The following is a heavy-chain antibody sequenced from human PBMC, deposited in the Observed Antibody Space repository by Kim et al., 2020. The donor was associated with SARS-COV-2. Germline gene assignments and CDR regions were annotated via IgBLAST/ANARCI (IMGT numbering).Heavy chain of an antibody. CDR3: ARDSYYYDSSGSRYWYFDL. CDR1: GDSVSSNSAA. CDR2: TYYRSKWYN. J-gene: IGHJ2*01. Sequence: SQTLSLTCAISGDSVSSNSAAWNWIRQSPSRGLEWLGRTYYRSKWYNDYAVSLKSRITINPDTSKNQFSLQLNSVTPEDTAVYYCARDSYYYDSSGSRYWYFDLWGRGTLVTVSS. D-gene: IGHD3-22*01. V-gene: IGHV6-1*01.